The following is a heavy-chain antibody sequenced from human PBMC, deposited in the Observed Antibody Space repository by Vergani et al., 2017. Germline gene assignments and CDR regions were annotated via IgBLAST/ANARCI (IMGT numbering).Heavy chain of an antibody. J-gene: IGHJ6*02. CDR3: ARDNRCSGGSCYPLLYYYGMDV. Sequence: QVQLQASGPGLVTPSETLSLTCTVSGGSISSYYWSWIRQPAGKGLEWIGRIYTSGSTNYNPSLKSRVTMSVDTSKNQFSLKLSSVTAADTAVYYCARDNRCSGGSCYPLLYYYGMDVWGQGTTVTVSS. D-gene: IGHD2-15*01. CDR1: GGSISSYY. V-gene: IGHV4-4*07. CDR2: IYTSGST.